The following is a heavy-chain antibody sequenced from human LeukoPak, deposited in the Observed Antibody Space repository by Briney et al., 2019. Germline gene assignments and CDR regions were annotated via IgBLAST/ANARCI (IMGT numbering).Heavy chain of an antibody. CDR2: ISSSSSYI. D-gene: IGHD2-15*01. CDR1: GFTFSSYS. J-gene: IGHJ4*02. Sequence: GRSLRLSCAASGFTFSSYSMNWVRHPSGKGLEWVSSISSSSSYIYYADSVKGRFTISRDNAKNSLYLQMNSLRAEDTAVYYCARDRLTYCSGGSCYSGKDYWGQGTLVTVSS. V-gene: IGHV3-21*01. CDR3: ARDRLTYCSGGSCYSGKDY.